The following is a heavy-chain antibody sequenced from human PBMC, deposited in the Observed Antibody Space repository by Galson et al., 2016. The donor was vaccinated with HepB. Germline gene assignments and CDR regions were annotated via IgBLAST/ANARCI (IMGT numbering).Heavy chain of an antibody. V-gene: IGHV3-74*01. CDR2: INLDGSGT. D-gene: IGHD2-8*02. CDR1: GFTFSSDW. Sequence: SLRLSCAASGFTFSSDWFHWVRQAPGKGLVWVSAINLDGSGTSYADSVRGRFTISRDNAKNTLYLHMSSLRAEDTAVYYCARGCSPGVCYGVNWGQGTLVTVSS. CDR3: ARGCSPGVCYGVN. J-gene: IGHJ4*02.